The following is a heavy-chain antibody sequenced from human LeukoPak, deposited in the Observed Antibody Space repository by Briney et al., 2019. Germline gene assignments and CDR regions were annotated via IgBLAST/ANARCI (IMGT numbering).Heavy chain of an antibody. J-gene: IGHJ4*02. Sequence: GGSLRLSCTASGFTFSSYGMHWVRQAPGKGLEWVAAISYDGSNKYYADSVKGRFTISRDNSKNTLYLQMNSLRAEDTAVYYCAKDTSSNSGFDYWGQGTLVTVSS. CDR1: GFTFSSYG. CDR3: AKDTSSNSGFDY. CDR2: ISYDGSNK. V-gene: IGHV3-30*18. D-gene: IGHD6-13*01.